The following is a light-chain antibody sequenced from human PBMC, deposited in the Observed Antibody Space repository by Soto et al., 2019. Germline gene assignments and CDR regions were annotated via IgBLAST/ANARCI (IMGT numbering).Light chain of an antibody. CDR1: QGISKD. V-gene: IGKV1-27*01. Sequence: DIQMTQSPSSLSASVGDRVTITCRASQGISKDLAWYQQKPGKVPKLLIYAASTLQSGVPSRFSGSGSGTDFTLTISSLQPEDVATYYCQKYNSAPRTFGQGTKVEIK. CDR2: AAS. CDR3: QKYNSAPRT. J-gene: IGKJ1*01.